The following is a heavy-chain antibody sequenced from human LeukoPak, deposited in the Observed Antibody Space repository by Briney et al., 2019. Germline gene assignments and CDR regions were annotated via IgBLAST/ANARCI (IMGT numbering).Heavy chain of an antibody. V-gene: IGHV1-69*13. CDR3: ARRNWNYAGGSGAFDI. CDR1: GGTFSSHA. D-gene: IGHD1-7*01. Sequence: ASVKVSCKASGGTFSSHAISWVRQAPGQGLEWMGGIIPIFGTANYAQKFQGRVTITADESTSTAYMELSSLRSEGTAVYYCARRNWNYAGGSGAFDIWGQGTMVTVSS. J-gene: IGHJ3*02. CDR2: IIPIFGTA.